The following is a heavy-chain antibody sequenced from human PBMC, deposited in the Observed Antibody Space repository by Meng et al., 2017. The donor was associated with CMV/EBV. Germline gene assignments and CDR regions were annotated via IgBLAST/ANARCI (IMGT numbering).Heavy chain of an antibody. CDR3: AKEAIMITFGGVIH. Sequence: GESLKISCAASGFSFSDYPMHWVRQAPGKGLEWVAVISYDVSSKYYTDSVKGRFTISRDNSKNTLYLQMNSLRAEDTAVYYCAKEAIMITFGGVIHWGQGTLVTVSS. CDR1: GFSFSDYP. J-gene: IGHJ4*02. D-gene: IGHD3-16*02. V-gene: IGHV3-30-3*01. CDR2: ISYDVSSK.